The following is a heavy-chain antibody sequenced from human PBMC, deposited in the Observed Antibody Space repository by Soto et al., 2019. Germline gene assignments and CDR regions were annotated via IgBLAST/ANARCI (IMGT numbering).Heavy chain of an antibody. Sequence: QVQLVQPGAEVKKPGASVRVSCKASGYTFTNYDINWMRQATGQGLEWMGWMNPSNGNTGYAQKFQGRVIMTRDTSISVAYMELSSLTSADTAVYYCARFVRHQLPTIDYWGQGALVTVSS. CDR3: ARFVRHQLPTIDY. D-gene: IGHD1-26*01. J-gene: IGHJ4*02. CDR1: GYTFTNYD. CDR2: MNPSNGNT. V-gene: IGHV1-8*01.